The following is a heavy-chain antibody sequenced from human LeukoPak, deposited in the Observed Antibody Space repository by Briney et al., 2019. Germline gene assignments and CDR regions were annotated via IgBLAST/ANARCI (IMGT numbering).Heavy chain of an antibody. Sequence: PGGSLRLSCAASGFTFSSYAMSWVRQAPGKGLDWVSAISGSGGSTYYADSVKGRFTISRDNSKNTLYLQMNSLRAEDTAVYYCAKDFPPIAAAGHYFDYWGQGTLVTVSS. CDR1: GFTFSSYA. V-gene: IGHV3-23*01. D-gene: IGHD6-13*01. J-gene: IGHJ4*02. CDR2: ISGSGGST. CDR3: AKDFPPIAAAGHYFDY.